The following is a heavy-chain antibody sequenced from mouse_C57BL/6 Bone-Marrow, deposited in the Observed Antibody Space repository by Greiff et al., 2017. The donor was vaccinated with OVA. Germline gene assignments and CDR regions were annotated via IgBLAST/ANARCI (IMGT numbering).Heavy chain of an antibody. V-gene: IGHV14-4*01. CDR1: GFNIKDDY. Sequence: VQLQQSGAELVRPGASVKLSCTASGFNIKDDYMHWVKQRPEQGLEWIGWIDPENGYTEYASKFQGKATITADTSSNTAYLQLSSLTSEDTAVYYCTPFITHVYWGQGTTLTVSS. CDR3: TPFITHVY. CDR2: IDPENGYT. D-gene: IGHD1-1*01. J-gene: IGHJ2*01.